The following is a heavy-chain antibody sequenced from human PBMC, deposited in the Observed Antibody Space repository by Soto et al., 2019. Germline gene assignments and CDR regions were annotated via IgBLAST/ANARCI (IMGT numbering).Heavy chain of an antibody. CDR1: GGSFSSYA. Sequence: QVQLVQSGAEVKKPGSSVKVSCKSSGGSFSSYAFSWVRQAPGQGLEWMGGIIPIFGTSNYAQKFQGRVTITADESATTVYMELSSLTSEVTAVYYCARVRESSWPSPYYFHDWGQGTLVTVSS. V-gene: IGHV1-69*01. D-gene: IGHD6-13*01. CDR2: IIPIFGTS. J-gene: IGHJ4*02. CDR3: ARVRESSWPSPYYFHD.